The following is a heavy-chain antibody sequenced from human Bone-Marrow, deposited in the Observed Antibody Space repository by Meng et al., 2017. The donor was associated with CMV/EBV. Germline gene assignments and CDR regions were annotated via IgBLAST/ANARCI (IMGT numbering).Heavy chain of an antibody. CDR3: ARTSSWYASDF. J-gene: IGHJ4*02. D-gene: IGHD6-13*01. Sequence: SETLSLTCTVSGGSISGYHWSWIRQPPGKGLEWIGYIYYSGSTNYNPSLNSRFTISIDTPKSQFSLKVFSVTAADTAVYYCARTSSWYASDFWGQGALVTVSS. V-gene: IGHV4-59*01. CDR2: IYYSGST. CDR1: GGSISGYH.